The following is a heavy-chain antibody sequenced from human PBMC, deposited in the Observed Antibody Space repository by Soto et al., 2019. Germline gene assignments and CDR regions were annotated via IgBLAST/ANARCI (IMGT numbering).Heavy chain of an antibody. D-gene: IGHD6-6*01. CDR1: GYTLTNHY. V-gene: IGHV1-46*01. CDR2: INPGDGSS. Sequence: QVQLVQSGAEVRRPGASVKVSCKASGYTLTNHYVHWVRQVPGQGLEWMGAINPGDGSSTYARKFSGRVTMTSDTSTSSVYMELSSLKPEDTAIYYCAIGVAARLKANWFDPWGQGTPVTVSS. CDR3: AIGVAARLKANWFDP. J-gene: IGHJ5*02.